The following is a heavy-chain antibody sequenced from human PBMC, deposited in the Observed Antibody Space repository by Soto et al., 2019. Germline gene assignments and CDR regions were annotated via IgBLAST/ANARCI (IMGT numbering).Heavy chain of an antibody. CDR1: AFTFSNYA. V-gene: IGHV3-23*01. CDR2: ISGSGGSA. CDR3: VREDSAWDSRGSFDF. J-gene: IGHJ3*01. Sequence: EVQLLESGGGLVRPGGSLRLSCAASAFTFSNYAMIWVRQAPGKGLEWVSVISGSGGSASYADSVQGRFTISRDNSKNTLYLQMNSLRAEDTAIYYCVREDSAWDSRGSFDFWGRGTMVTVS. D-gene: IGHD6-19*01.